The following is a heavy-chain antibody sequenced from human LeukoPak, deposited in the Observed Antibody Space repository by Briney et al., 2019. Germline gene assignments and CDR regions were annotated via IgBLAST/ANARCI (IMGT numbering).Heavy chain of an antibody. Sequence: GASVKVSCKASGGTFSNYAISWVRQAPGQGLEWMGWISAYNGNTNYAQKLQGRVTMTTDTSTSTAYMELRSLRSDDTAVYYCARIRYCGGISCYYIDYWGQGTLVTVSA. CDR2: ISAYNGNT. V-gene: IGHV1-18*01. J-gene: IGHJ4*02. D-gene: IGHD2-2*01. CDR1: GGTFSNYA. CDR3: ARIRYCGGISCYYIDY.